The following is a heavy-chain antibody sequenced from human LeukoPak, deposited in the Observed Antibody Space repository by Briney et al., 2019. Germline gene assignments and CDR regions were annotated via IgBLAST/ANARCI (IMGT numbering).Heavy chain of an antibody. CDR1: GFSFSGYE. CDR3: AREIAYSYGMDV. CDR2: ISSSGSCSTI. V-gene: IGHV3-48*03. Sequence: QPGGSLRLSCAASGFSFSGYEMNWVRQAPGKGLEWDSYISSSGSCSTIYYADSVKGRFTISTDNAKNSLYMRMNSLRAEDTALYYCAREIAYSYGMDVWGQGTTVTVSS. D-gene: IGHD2-21*01. J-gene: IGHJ6*02.